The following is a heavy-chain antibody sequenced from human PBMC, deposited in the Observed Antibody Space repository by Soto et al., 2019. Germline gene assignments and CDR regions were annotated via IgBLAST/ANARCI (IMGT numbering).Heavy chain of an antibody. Sequence: PSETLSLTCTVSGGSISGYYWSWIRQPPGKGLEWIGYIYYSGSTNYNPSLKSRVTISVDTSKNQFSLKLSSVTAADTAVYYCARGFGEQWLVTGANDAFDIWGQGTMVTVSS. J-gene: IGHJ3*02. V-gene: IGHV4-59*01. CDR2: IYYSGST. D-gene: IGHD6-19*01. CDR3: ARGFGEQWLVTGANDAFDI. CDR1: GGSISGYY.